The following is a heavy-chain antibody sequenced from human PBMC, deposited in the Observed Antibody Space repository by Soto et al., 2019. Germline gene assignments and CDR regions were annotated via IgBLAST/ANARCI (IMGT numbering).Heavy chain of an antibody. CDR1: GYTFTSYY. CDR2: INPSGGST. J-gene: IGHJ3*02. D-gene: IGHD6-13*01. Sequence: ASVKVSCKASGYTFTSYYMHWVRQAPGQGLEWMGIINPSGGSTSYAQKFQGRVTMTGDTSTSTVYMELSSLRSEDTAVYYCASTKQQHTRLLAFDIWGQGTMVTVSS. V-gene: IGHV1-46*03. CDR3: ASTKQQHTRLLAFDI.